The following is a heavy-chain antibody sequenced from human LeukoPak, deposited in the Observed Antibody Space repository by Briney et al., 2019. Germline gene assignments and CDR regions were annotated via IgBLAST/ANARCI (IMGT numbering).Heavy chain of an antibody. CDR1: GFTFDDYG. D-gene: IGHD2-2*01. CDR2: LNWNGGTT. J-gene: IGHJ6*03. CDR3: ARGRAVVTAAFWATDYYYMDV. V-gene: IGHV3-20*04. Sequence: GGSLRLSCAASGFTFDDYGMCWVRQAPGKGLEWVSGLNWNGGTTRYADSVKGRFTISRDNAKNSLYLQMNSLRAEDTALYYCARGRAVVTAAFWATDYYYMDVWGKGTTVTVSS.